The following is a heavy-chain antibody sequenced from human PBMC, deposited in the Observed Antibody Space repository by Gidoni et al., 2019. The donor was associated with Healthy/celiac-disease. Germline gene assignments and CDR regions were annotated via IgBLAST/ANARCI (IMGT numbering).Heavy chain of an antibody. J-gene: IGHJ3*02. V-gene: IGHV3-30-3*01. Sequence: QVQLVESGGGVVQPGRSLRLSCSASGFTFSSYAMHWVRQAPGKGLEWVAVISYDGSNKYYADSVKGRFTISRDNSKNTLYLQMNSLRAEDTAVYYCARDRALLEWLPHDAFDIWGQGTMVTVSS. CDR2: ISYDGSNK. CDR3: ARDRALLEWLPHDAFDI. D-gene: IGHD3-3*01. CDR1: GFTFSSYA.